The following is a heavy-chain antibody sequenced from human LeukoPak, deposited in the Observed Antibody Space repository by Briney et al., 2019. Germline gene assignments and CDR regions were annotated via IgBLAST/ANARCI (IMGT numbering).Heavy chain of an antibody. CDR3: ARASLGELLSDAAFDI. Sequence: GASVKVSCKASGYTFTSYGISWVRQAPGQGLEWMGWISAYNGNTNYAQKLQGRVTMTTDTSTSTAYMELRSLGSDDTAVYYCARASLGELLSDAAFDIWGQGTMVTVSS. J-gene: IGHJ3*02. V-gene: IGHV1-18*01. CDR1: GYTFTSYG. D-gene: IGHD3-10*01. CDR2: ISAYNGNT.